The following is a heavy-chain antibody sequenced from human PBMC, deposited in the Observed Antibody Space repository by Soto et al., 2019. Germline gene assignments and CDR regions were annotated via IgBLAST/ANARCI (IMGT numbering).Heavy chain of an antibody. Sequence: EVQVLESGGGLVRPGGSLRLSCAASGFDFSNYAMSWVRQAPGKGPEWVSGISGGGESAYYRESVRGRFTISRDNSQNTLYQQMYSLRDDDTAIYFCAKVASSGWEFDYWGQGTLVTVSS. V-gene: IGHV3-23*01. CDR2: ISGGGESA. J-gene: IGHJ4*02. CDR3: AKVASSGWEFDY. CDR1: GFDFSNYA. D-gene: IGHD6-19*01.